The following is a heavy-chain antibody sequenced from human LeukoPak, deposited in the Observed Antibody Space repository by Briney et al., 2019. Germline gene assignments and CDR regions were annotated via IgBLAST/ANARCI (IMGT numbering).Heavy chain of an antibody. V-gene: IGHV3-48*01. CDR2: ISSSSSTI. CDR3: ARRSGDYYYMDV. D-gene: IGHD7-27*01. J-gene: IGHJ6*03. CDR1: GFTFSNYI. Sequence: GGSVRFSRAASGFTFSNYIMQWVRQPSPRGREWVSYISSSSSTIYYADSVKGRFTISRDNATNSLYLQMNSVRAEDTTVYYCARRSGDYYYMDVWGKGTTVTVSS.